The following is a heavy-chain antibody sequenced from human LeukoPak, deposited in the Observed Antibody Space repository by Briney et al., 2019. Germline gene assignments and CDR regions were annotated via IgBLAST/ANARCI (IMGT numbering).Heavy chain of an antibody. Sequence: GESLRLSCAASGFTFSSYGMHWVRQAPGKGLEWVAVIWYDGSNKYYADSVKGRFTISRDNSKNTLYLQMNSLRAEDTAVYYCARELYDFWSGYPYMDVWGKGTTVTVSS. CDR3: ARELYDFWSGYPYMDV. CDR2: IWYDGSNK. CDR1: GFTFSSYG. V-gene: IGHV3-33*01. D-gene: IGHD3-3*01. J-gene: IGHJ6*03.